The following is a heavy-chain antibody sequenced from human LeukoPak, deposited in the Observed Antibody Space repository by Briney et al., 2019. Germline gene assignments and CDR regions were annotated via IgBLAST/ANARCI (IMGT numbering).Heavy chain of an antibody. V-gene: IGHV3-7*03. Sequence: GGSLRLSCAASGFTFSNSWMTWVRQAPGKGLEWVAKINQDGGEKVYVDSVKGRFTISRDNAEYSLYLQMSSLRAGDTAVYYCARAKTCGGDCYHFDYWGQGTLVTVSS. CDR1: GFTFSNSW. CDR3: ARAKTCGGDCYHFDY. D-gene: IGHD2-21*02. CDR2: INQDGGEK. J-gene: IGHJ4*02.